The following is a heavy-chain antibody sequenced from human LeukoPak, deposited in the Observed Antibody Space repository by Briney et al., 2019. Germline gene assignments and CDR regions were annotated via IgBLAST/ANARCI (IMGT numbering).Heavy chain of an antibody. J-gene: IGHJ4*02. Sequence: GGSLRLSCAASGFTFSSYGMHWVRQAPGKGLEWVAFIRYDGSNKYYADSVKGRFTISRDNSKNTLYLQMNSLRAEDTAVYYCAKKYDSSGYYPGYFDYWGQETLVTVSS. CDR3: AKKYDSSGYYPGYFDY. V-gene: IGHV3-30*02. CDR1: GFTFSSYG. D-gene: IGHD3-22*01. CDR2: IRYDGSNK.